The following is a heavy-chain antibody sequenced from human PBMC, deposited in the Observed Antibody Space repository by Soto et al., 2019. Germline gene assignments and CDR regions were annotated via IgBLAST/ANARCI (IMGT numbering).Heavy chain of an antibody. CDR3: ARIEQQLVHYYYYGMDV. V-gene: IGHV3-53*02. J-gene: IGHJ6*02. D-gene: IGHD6-13*01. CDR2: IYSGGST. CDR1: GFTVSSNY. Sequence: EVQLVETGGGLIQPGGFLRLSCAASGFTVSSNYMSWVRQAPGKGLEWVSVIYSGGSTYYADSVKGRFTISRDNSKNMLYLQMNSLRAEDTAVYYCARIEQQLVHYYYYGMDVWGQGTTVTVSS.